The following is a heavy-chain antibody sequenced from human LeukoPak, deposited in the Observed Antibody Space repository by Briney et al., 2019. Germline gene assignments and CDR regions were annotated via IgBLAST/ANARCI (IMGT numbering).Heavy chain of an antibody. CDR1: GFSFGIYW. Sequence: GGSLRLSCAASGFSFGIYWMHWVRQAPGKGPVWVSRINSDGSSTNYADSVKGRLTMSRDNAKNTLYLQMNSLRAEDTAVYYCAREAAAQPFDYWGQGTLVTVSS. V-gene: IGHV3-74*01. CDR3: AREAAAQPFDY. CDR2: INSDGSST. J-gene: IGHJ4*02. D-gene: IGHD6-13*01.